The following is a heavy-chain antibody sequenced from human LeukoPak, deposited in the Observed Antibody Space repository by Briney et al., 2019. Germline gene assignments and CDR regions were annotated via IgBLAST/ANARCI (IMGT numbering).Heavy chain of an antibody. Sequence: PGGTLRLSCAASGFTFSSYGMSWVRQAPGKGLEWVSAISGSGGSTYYADSVKGRFTISRENSKNTLYLQMNSLRAEDTAVYYCAGNYGDYQNWFDPWGQGTLVTVSS. V-gene: IGHV3-23*01. D-gene: IGHD4-17*01. J-gene: IGHJ5*02. CDR2: ISGSGGST. CDR3: AGNYGDYQNWFDP. CDR1: GFTFSSYG.